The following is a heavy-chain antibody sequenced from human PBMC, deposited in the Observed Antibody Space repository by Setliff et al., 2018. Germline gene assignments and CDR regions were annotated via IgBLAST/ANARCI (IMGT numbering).Heavy chain of an antibody. CDR1: GFTFSSYW. V-gene: IGHV3-7*01. CDR3: ARGPKLLWFGPYAFDI. D-gene: IGHD3-10*01. CDR2: IKQDGSEK. Sequence: SCAASGFTFSSYWMSWVRQAPGKGLEWVANIKQDGSEKYYVDSVKGRFTISRDNAKNSLYLQMNSLRAEDTAVYYCARGPKLLWFGPYAFDIWGQGTMVTVSS. J-gene: IGHJ3*02.